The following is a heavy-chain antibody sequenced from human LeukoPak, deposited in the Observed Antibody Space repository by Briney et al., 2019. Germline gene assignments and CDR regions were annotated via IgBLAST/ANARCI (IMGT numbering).Heavy chain of an antibody. J-gene: IGHJ5*02. Sequence: KPSGTLSLTCTVSGDSISSGTYYWTWIRQHPGKGLEWIGYIYYSGSTYYNPSLESRVTMSVDTSKNQFSLKLSSATAADTAVYYCARSRQLWFVNAWGQGTLVTVSS. CDR1: GDSISSGTYY. CDR2: IYYSGST. CDR3: ARSRQLWFVNA. V-gene: IGHV4-31*03. D-gene: IGHD5-18*01.